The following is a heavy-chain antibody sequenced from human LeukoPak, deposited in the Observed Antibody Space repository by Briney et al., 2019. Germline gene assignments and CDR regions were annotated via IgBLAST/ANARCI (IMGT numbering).Heavy chain of an antibody. V-gene: IGHV4-38-2*01. J-gene: IGHJ3*02. Sequence: SETLSLTCAVSGYSISSGYYWGWIRQPPGKGLEWIGSIYHSGSTYYNPSLKSRVTISVDTSKNQFSLKLSSVTAADTAVYYCASRWFGESPHHDAFDIWGQGTMVTVSS. D-gene: IGHD3-10*01. CDR1: GYSISSGYY. CDR3: ASRWFGESPHHDAFDI. CDR2: IYHSGST.